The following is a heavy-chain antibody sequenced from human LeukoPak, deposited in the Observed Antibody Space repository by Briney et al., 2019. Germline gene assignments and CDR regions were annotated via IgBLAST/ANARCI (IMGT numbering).Heavy chain of an antibody. CDR2: IKQDESEK. V-gene: IGHV3-7*01. CDR3: ARDWGYYAFDT. CDR1: GFTFSSYW. D-gene: IGHD2-15*01. Sequence: GGSLRLSCAASGFTFSSYWMYWVRQAPGKGLEWVASIKQDESEKYYGDSVKGRFAVSRDNAKNSLFLRMNSLRAEDTAVYYCARDWGYYAFDTWGQGTMVTVSS. J-gene: IGHJ3*02.